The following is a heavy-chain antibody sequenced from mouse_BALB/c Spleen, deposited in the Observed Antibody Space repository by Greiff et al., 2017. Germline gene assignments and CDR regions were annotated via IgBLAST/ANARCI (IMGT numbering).Heavy chain of an antibody. CDR2: ISSGGST. CDR1: GFTFSSYA. CDR3: ARDGGWWGDY. V-gene: IGHV5-6-5*01. Sequence: DVKLVESGGGLVKPGGSLKLSCAASGFTFSSYAMSWVRQTPEKRLEWVASISSGGSTYYPDSVKGRFTISRDNARNILYLQMSSLRSEDTAMYYCARDGGWWGDYWGQGTTLTVSS. D-gene: IGHD1-1*02. J-gene: IGHJ2*01.